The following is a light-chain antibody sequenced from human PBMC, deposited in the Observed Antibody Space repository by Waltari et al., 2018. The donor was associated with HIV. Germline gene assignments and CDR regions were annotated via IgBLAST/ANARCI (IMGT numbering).Light chain of an antibody. V-gene: IGLV2-14*03. Sequence: QSALTQPAPLSGSPGQSITISCSGFRSALGDYNYVSWYQQYQGKVPKLIIYDVKYRPSGVSNRFSGSKSDSAAFLNISGLQTEDEAVYHCCSYTSGSTHVFGTGTEVTVL. CDR2: DVK. J-gene: IGLJ1*01. CDR1: RSALGDYNY. CDR3: CSYTSGSTHV.